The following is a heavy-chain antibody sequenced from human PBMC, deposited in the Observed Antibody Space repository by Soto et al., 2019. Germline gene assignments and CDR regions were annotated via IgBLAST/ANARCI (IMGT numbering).Heavy chain of an antibody. CDR3: ARYGDYSFDY. J-gene: IGHJ4*02. D-gene: IGHD4-17*01. CDR1: GFTFSSYA. Sequence: EVQLVESGGGLVQPGGSLRLSCAASGFTFSSYAMHWVRQAPGKGLEYVSAISSNGGSTYYANSVKGRFTISRDNSKNTLYLQMGSLRAEDMAVYYCARYGDYSFDYWGQGTLVTVSS. CDR2: ISSNGGST. V-gene: IGHV3-64*01.